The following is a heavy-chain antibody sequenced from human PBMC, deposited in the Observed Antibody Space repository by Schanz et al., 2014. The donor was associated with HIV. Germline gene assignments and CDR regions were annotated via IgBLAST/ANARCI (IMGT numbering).Heavy chain of an antibody. V-gene: IGHV1-2*02. J-gene: IGHJ6*02. Sequence: QVQLMQSGAEVKEPGASVKVSCKASGYSFSAYYMHWVRQAPGQGPEWMGWINPNSGGTNYAQKFQGRVTMTRDTSISTAYMELSRLRSDDTAVYYCASDLSVYSSSSSVWGQGTTVTVSS. D-gene: IGHD6-13*01. CDR1: GYSFSAYY. CDR2: INPNSGGT. CDR3: ASDLSVYSSSSSV.